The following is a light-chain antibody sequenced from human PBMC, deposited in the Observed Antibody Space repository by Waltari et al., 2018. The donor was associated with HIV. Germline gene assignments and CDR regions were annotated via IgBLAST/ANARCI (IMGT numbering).Light chain of an antibody. CDR2: QDT. CDR1: SLGTQY. V-gene: IGLV3-1*01. CDR3: QAWDSNTAV. J-gene: IGLJ1*01. Sequence: SHELTQSPSLSVSPGQTASVTCSGDSLGTQYVYWYQHKPGQSPVLVIYQDTKRPSGIPGRLSGSNSGNTATLTISGTQVMDEADYYCQAWDSNTAVFGSGTKVTVL.